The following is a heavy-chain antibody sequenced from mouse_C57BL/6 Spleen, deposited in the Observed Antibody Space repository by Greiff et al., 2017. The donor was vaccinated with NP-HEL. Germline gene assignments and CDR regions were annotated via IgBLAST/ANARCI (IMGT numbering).Heavy chain of an antibody. J-gene: IGHJ3*01. Sequence: EVKLEESGGGLVKPGGSLKLSCAASGFTFSDYGMHWVRQAPEKGLEWVAYISSGSSTIYYADTVKGRFTISRDNAKNTLFLQMTSLRSEDTAMYYCARRDPNWAWFAYWGQGTLVTVSA. V-gene: IGHV5-17*01. CDR2: ISSGSSTI. D-gene: IGHD4-1*01. CDR3: ARRDPNWAWFAY. CDR1: GFTFSDYG.